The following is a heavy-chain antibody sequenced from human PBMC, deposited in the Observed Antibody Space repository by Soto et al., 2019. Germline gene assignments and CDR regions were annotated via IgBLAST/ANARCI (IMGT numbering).Heavy chain of an antibody. D-gene: IGHD4-17*01. CDR3: ARGGTFEDDYGDPNWFDP. V-gene: IGHV1-8*01. CDR1: GYTFTSYD. CDR2: MNPNSGNT. Sequence: QVQLVQSGAEVKKPGASVKVSCKASGYTFTSYDINWVRQATGQGLEWMGWMNPNSGNTGYAQKFQGRVTMTRNTSISTAYMEMSSLRSEDTAVYYCARGGTFEDDYGDPNWFDPWGQGTLVTVSS. J-gene: IGHJ5*02.